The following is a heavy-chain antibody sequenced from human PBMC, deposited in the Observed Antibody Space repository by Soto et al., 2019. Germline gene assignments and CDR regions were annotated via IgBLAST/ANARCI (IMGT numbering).Heavy chain of an antibody. J-gene: IGHJ6*02. Sequence: GRSLRLSCAASGFTFSSYGMHWVRQAPGKGLEWVAVISYDGSNKYYADSVKGRFTISRDNSKNTLYLQMNSLRAEETALYYCANPRITIFGRVPAGMDVWGQGTTVTVSS. CDR1: GFTFSSYG. CDR2: ISYDGSNK. CDR3: ANPRITIFGRVPAGMDV. V-gene: IGHV3-30*18. D-gene: IGHD3-3*01.